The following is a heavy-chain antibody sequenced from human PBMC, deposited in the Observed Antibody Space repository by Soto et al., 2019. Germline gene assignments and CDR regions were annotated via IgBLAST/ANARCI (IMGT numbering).Heavy chain of an antibody. Sequence: QLQLQESGSGLVKPSQTLSLTCAVSGGSISSGGYSWSWIRQPPGKGLEWIGYIYHSGSTYYNPSLQSRVTISVDRSKNQFSLKLSSVTAADTAVYYCARGYYDFWSGYHNWFDPWGQGTLVTVSS. J-gene: IGHJ5*02. D-gene: IGHD3-3*01. CDR1: GGSISSGGYS. V-gene: IGHV4-30-2*01. CDR3: ARGYYDFWSGYHNWFDP. CDR2: IYHSGST.